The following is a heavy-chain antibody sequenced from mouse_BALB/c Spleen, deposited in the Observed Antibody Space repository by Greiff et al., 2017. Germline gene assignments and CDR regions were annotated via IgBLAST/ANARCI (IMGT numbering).Heavy chain of an antibody. V-gene: IGHV1-80*01. Sequence: QVQLQQSGAELVRPGSSVKISCKASGYAFSSYWMNWVKQRPGQGLEWIGQIYPGDGDTNYNGKFKGKATLTADKSSSTAYMQLSSLTSEDPAVYFCARDYGSPLFDYWGQGTTLTVSS. J-gene: IGHJ2*01. CDR1: GYAFSSYW. CDR3: ARDYGSPLFDY. D-gene: IGHD1-1*01. CDR2: IYPGDGDT.